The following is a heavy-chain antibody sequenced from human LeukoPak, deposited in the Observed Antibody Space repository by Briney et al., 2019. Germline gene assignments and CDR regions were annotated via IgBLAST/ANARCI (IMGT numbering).Heavy chain of an antibody. CDR1: GGSISSYY. CDR3: ARDRPDILTGYYTDYYYYYGMDV. Sequence: PSETLSLTCTVSGGSISSYYWSWIRQPAGKGLEWIGRIYTSGSTNYNPSLKGRVTMSVDTSKNQFSLKLSSVTAADTAVYYCARDRPDILTGYYTDYYYYYGMDVWGQGTTVTVSS. V-gene: IGHV4-4*07. CDR2: IYTSGST. D-gene: IGHD3-9*01. J-gene: IGHJ6*02.